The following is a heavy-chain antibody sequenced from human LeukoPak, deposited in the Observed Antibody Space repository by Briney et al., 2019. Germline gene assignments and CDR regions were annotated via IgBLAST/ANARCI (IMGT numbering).Heavy chain of an antibody. D-gene: IGHD5-18*01. CDR3: ARVWRPRGYSYGGDWFDP. J-gene: IGHJ5*02. CDR2: IIPIFGTA. V-gene: IGHV1-69*05. Sequence: SVKVSCKASGGTFSSYAISWVRQVPGQGLEWMGGIIPIFGTANYAQKFQGRVTITTDESTSTAYMELSSLRSEDTAVYYCARVWRPRGYSYGGDWFDPWGQGTLVTVSS. CDR1: GGTFSSYA.